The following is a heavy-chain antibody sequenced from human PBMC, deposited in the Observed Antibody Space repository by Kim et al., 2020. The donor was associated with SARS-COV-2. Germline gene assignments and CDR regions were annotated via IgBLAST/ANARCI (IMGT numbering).Heavy chain of an antibody. Sequence: ASVKVSCKASGYTFTSYAMHWVRQAPGQRLEWMGWINAGNGNTKYSQKFQGRVTITRDTSASTAYMELSSLRSEDTAVYYCAREFNRAAAGTPWYFDLWGRGTLVTVSS. J-gene: IGHJ2*01. CDR3: AREFNRAAAGTPWYFDL. CDR1: GYTFTSYA. V-gene: IGHV1-3*01. CDR2: INAGNGNT. D-gene: IGHD6-13*01.